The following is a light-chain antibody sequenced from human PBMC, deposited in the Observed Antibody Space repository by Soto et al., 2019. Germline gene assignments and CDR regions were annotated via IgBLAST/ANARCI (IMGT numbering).Light chain of an antibody. V-gene: IGKV1-39*01. CDR2: AAS. J-gene: IGKJ1*01. Sequence: GGRVTITCRASQSISSYLNWYQQKPGKAPKLLIYAASSLQSGVPSRFSGSGSGTDFTLTISSLQPEDFANYYCQQSYSTPPWTLGQGTKVDIK. CDR3: QQSYSTPPWT. CDR1: QSISSY.